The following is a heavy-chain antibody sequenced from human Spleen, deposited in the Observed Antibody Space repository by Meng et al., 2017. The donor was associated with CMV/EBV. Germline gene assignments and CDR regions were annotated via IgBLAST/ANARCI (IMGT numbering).Heavy chain of an antibody. Sequence: SQTLSLTCAISGDSVSSNSAAWNWIRQSPSRGLEWLGRTYYRSKWYNDYAVSVHSRITINPDTSKNQFSLQLNSVTPEDTAVYYCARDVGATYYYYYYGMDVWGQGTTVTVSS. D-gene: IGHD1-26*01. CDR3: ARDVGATYYYYYYGMDV. V-gene: IGHV6-1*01. J-gene: IGHJ6*02. CDR1: GDSVSSNSAA. CDR2: TYYRSKWYN.